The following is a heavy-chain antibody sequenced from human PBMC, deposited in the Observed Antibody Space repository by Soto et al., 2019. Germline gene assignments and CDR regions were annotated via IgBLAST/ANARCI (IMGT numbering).Heavy chain of an antibody. Sequence: QLQLQESGSGLVRPSQTLSLTCGVSGGSINSGGYSWSWIRQPPGKGLEWIGYIYQSGSTFYNPSLKSRVSTSVDRSKNQFFLNLTSVTAADTAIYFCARESRSSRYDTSGYSQYWYFDLWGRGTLVTVSS. V-gene: IGHV4-30-2*01. CDR1: GGSINSGGYS. J-gene: IGHJ2*01. D-gene: IGHD3-22*01. CDR3: ARESRSSRYDTSGYSQYWYFDL. CDR2: IYQSGST.